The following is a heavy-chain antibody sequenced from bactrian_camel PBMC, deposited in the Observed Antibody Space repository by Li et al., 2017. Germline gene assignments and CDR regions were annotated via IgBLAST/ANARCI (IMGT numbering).Heavy chain of an antibody. J-gene: IGHJ4*01. CDR3: AAASPSVVWVPTLMVSRYTY. Sequence: VQLVESGGGSVQAGGSLRLSCAASGPTYNRNCVGWFRQAPGKEREGVAAIDSDGSIKYADSVKGRFTISKDNANTLYLQMDMLEPEDTAMYYCAAASPSVVWVPTLMVSRYTYWGQGTQVTVS. D-gene: IGHD3*01. CDR1: GPTYNRNC. CDR2: IDSDGSI. V-gene: IGHV3S53*01.